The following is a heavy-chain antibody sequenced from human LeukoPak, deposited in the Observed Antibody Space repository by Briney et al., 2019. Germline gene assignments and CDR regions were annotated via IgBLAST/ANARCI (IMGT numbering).Heavy chain of an antibody. V-gene: IGHV4-4*02. CDR1: GDSINSLDL. Sequence: PSGTLSLTCTVSGDSINSLDLWSWVRQPPGKGLEWIGVMYLSGTTHSNPSVKSRVTISIDKSKNQFFLNLSSVTAADTAVYYCARGPLGRAPYYYYGMDVWGQGTTVTVSS. J-gene: IGHJ6*02. CDR3: ARGPLGRAPYYYYGMDV. CDR2: MYLSGTT.